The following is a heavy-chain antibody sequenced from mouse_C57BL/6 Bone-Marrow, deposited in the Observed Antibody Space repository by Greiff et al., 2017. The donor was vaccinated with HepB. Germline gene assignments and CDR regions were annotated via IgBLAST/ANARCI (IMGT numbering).Heavy chain of an antibody. CDR1: GFTFSDFY. D-gene: IGHD1-1*01. Sequence: EVKVVESGGGLVQSGRSLRLSCATSGFTFSDFYMEWVRQAPGKGLEWIAASRNKANDYTTEYSASVKGRFIVSRDTSQSILYLQMNALRAEDTAIYYCARDAVYGSSYAYAMDYWGQGTSVTVSS. CDR2: SRNKANDYTT. J-gene: IGHJ4*01. CDR3: ARDAVYGSSYAYAMDY. V-gene: IGHV7-1*01.